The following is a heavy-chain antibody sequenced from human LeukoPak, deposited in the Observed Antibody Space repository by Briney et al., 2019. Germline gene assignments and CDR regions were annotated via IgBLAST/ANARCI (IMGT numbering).Heavy chain of an antibody. V-gene: IGHV3-7*01. CDR1: GFTFSNYW. Sequence: GGSLGLSCAASGFTFSNYWMTWVRQAPGKGLEWVASIKEDGGEKYYVDSVKGRFTVSRDNAKNSFYLQMNSLRVEDTAVYYCARGHYGMDVWGQGTTVTVSS. CDR2: IKEDGGEK. J-gene: IGHJ6*02. CDR3: ARGHYGMDV.